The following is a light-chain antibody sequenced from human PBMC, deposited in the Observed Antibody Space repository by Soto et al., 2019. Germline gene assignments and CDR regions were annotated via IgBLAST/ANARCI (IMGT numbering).Light chain of an antibody. V-gene: IGKV3-20*01. J-gene: IGKJ5*01. CDR3: QQYAESPIT. CDR2: AAS. Sequence: EIVLTQSPGTLSLSPGERATLSCRASQTVSKNYLAWYQQKPGQAPRLLIYAASSRATGIPDRFSGSGSGTDFTLTISRLEPEDLAVFYCQQYAESPITSGQGTRLEIK. CDR1: QTVSKNY.